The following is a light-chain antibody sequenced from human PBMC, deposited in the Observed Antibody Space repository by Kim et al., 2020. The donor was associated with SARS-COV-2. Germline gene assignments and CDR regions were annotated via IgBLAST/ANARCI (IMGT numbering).Light chain of an antibody. V-gene: IGLV1-44*01. CDR3: AAWDDALKGPV. CDR1: TSNIGGNP. J-gene: IGLJ2*01. CDR2: SDS. Sequence: VIISCSGSTSNIGGNPVNWYQHFPGAAPKLVIYSDSPRSSAVPDRFSGSKSATSASLAISGLQSTDEALYFCAAWDDALKGPVFGGGTQLTVL.